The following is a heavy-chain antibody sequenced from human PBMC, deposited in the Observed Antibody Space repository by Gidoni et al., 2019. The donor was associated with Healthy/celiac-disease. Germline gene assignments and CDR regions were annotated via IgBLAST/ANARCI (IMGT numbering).Heavy chain of an antibody. D-gene: IGHD3-16*02. J-gene: IGHJ4*02. CDR3: SRGGALYDYVWGSYRPWYFDY. V-gene: IGHV3-33*01. Sequence: QVQLVESGGGVVQPGRSRRLSGAASGVTGRSDGMHWGRQAPGKGLEWVAVIWYAGSNKYYADSVTRRFPISRDNSKTTLYLQMNSLRAEDTAVYYCSRGGALYDYVWGSYRPWYFDYWGQGTLVTVSS. CDR2: IWYAGSNK. CDR1: GVTGRSDG.